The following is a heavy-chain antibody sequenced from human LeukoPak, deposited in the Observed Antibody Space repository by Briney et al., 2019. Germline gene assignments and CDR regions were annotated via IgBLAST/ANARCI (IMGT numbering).Heavy chain of an antibody. CDR3: ARRRNYYDILTGYLSGDYYYYMDV. Sequence: SETLSLTCTVSGESINSFYWSWIRQPPGKGLEWIGSIYYSGSTYYNPSLKSRVTISVDTSKNQFSLKLSSVTAADTAVYYCARRRNYYDILTGYLSGDYYYYMDVWGKGTTVTISS. CDR2: IYYSGST. J-gene: IGHJ6*03. D-gene: IGHD3-9*01. V-gene: IGHV4-59*05. CDR1: GESINSFY.